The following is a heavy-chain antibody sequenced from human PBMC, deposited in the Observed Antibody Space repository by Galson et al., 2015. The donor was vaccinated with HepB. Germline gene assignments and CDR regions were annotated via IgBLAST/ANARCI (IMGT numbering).Heavy chain of an antibody. CDR1: GGSFSGYY. J-gene: IGHJ4*02. Sequence: LSLTCAVYGGSFSGYYWSWIRQPPGKGLEWIGEINHSGSTNYNPSLKSRVTISVDTSKNQFSLKLSSVTAADTAVYYCARGDRVYYGSGSYSEFDYWGQGTLVTVSS. CDR3: ARGDRVYYGSGSYSEFDY. CDR2: INHSGST. D-gene: IGHD3-10*01. V-gene: IGHV4-34*01.